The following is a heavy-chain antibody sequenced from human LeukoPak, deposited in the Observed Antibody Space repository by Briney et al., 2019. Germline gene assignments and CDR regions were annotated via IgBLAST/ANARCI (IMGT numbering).Heavy chain of an antibody. V-gene: IGHV3-7*01. D-gene: IGHD1-1*01. CDR2: INKDGSKG. CDR3: ARENWSQDY. J-gene: IGHJ4*02. CDR1: GFTFTNYY. Sequence: PGGSLRLSCAASGFTFTNYYMTWVRQAPGKGLEWVANINKDGSKGSYVDSVRGRFTISRDNAKKSLYLQMDNLSAEDTATYYCARENWSQDYWGQGARVTVSS.